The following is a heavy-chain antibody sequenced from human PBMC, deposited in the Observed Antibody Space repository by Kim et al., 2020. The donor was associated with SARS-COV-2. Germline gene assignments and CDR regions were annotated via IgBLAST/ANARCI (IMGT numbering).Heavy chain of an antibody. V-gene: IGHV2-5*01. J-gene: IGHJ5*02. CDR3: AHSPPSEEGWFDP. Sequence: YSPSRKTRLTITKDTSKNQVVLTMTNMDPVDTATYYCAHSPPSEEGWFDPWGQGTLVTVSS.